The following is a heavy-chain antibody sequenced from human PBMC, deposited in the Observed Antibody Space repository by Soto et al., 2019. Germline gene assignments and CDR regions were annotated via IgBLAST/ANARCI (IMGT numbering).Heavy chain of an antibody. D-gene: IGHD3-16*02. CDR2: IKQDGSEE. Sequence: GSLRLSCAASGFTFSSYWMSWVRQAPGKGLEWVANIKQDGSEEYYVDSVKGRFTISRDNAKNSLYLQMNSLRAEDTAVYYCARVRVNRYFDYWGQGTLVTVSS. J-gene: IGHJ4*02. V-gene: IGHV3-7*01. CDR3: ARVRVNRYFDY. CDR1: GFTFSSYW.